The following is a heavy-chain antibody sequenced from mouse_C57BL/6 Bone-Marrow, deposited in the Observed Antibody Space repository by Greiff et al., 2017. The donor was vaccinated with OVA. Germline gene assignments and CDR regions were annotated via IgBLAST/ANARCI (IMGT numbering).Heavy chain of an antibody. J-gene: IGHJ3*01. CDR1: GFTFTDYY. Sequence: EVKLVESGGGLVQPGGSLSLSCAASGFTFTDYYMSWVRQPPGKALEWLGFIRNKANGYTTEYSASVKGRFTISRDNSQSILYLQMNALRAEDSATYYCAISANWVPFAYWGQGTLVTVSA. D-gene: IGHD4-1*01. CDR2: IRNKANGYTT. V-gene: IGHV7-3*01. CDR3: AISANWVPFAY.